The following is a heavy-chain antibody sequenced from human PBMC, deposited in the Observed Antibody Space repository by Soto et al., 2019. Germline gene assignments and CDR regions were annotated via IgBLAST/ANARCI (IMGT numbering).Heavy chain of an antibody. V-gene: IGHV4-30-4*01. J-gene: IGHJ4*02. CDR1: GGSISSGDYY. Sequence: SETLSLTCTVSGGSISSGDYYWSWIRQPPGKGLEWIGYIYYSGSTYYNPSLKSRVTISVDTSKNQFSLKLSSVTAADTAVYYCARGRRYSRRWYYFDYWGQGTLVTVSS. CDR3: ARGRRYSRRWYYFDY. CDR2: IYYSGST. D-gene: IGHD6-13*01.